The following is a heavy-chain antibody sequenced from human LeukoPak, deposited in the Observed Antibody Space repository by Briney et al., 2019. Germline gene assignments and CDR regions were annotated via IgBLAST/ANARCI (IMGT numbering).Heavy chain of an antibody. CDR3: ARGFGYSYDLDY. CDR1: GGSISSGSYY. Sequence: PSETLSLTCTVSGGSISSGSYYWSWIRQPAGKGLEWIGRIYTSGSTNYNPSLKSRVTISVDTSKNQFSLKLSSVTAVDTAVYYCARGFGYSYDLDYWGQGTLVTVSS. J-gene: IGHJ4*02. V-gene: IGHV4-61*02. CDR2: IYTSGST. D-gene: IGHD5-18*01.